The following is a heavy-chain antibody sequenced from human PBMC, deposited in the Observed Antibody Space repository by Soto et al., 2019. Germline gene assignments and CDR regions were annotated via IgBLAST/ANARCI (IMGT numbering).Heavy chain of an antibody. D-gene: IGHD3-16*02. J-gene: IGHJ4*02. CDR3: ARGGSSRYADYFDF. V-gene: IGHV1-2*02. CDR1: GYTFTDYS. Sequence: ASVKVSCKASGYTFTDYSIHWVRQAPGQGLESMAWVNPNTGGADYAQNFQGRVTVTRDTSINTVYMELSRLKSDDTAVYYCARGGSSRYADYFDFWGQGTLVTVSS. CDR2: VNPNTGGA.